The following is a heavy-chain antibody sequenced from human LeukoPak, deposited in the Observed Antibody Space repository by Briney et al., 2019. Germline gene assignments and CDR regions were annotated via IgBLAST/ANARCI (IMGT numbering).Heavy chain of an antibody. D-gene: IGHD1-14*01. J-gene: IGHJ6*04. CDR3: ARDLTSGLDV. CDR2: IYYSGST. V-gene: IGHV4-30-4*01. Sequence: SQTLSLTCTVSGGSISSGDYYWSWSRQPPGTGLEWIGYIYYSGSTYYNPSLKSRVTISVDTSKNQFSLKLSSVTAADTAVYYCARDLTSGLDVWGKGTTVTVSS. CDR1: GGSISSGDYY.